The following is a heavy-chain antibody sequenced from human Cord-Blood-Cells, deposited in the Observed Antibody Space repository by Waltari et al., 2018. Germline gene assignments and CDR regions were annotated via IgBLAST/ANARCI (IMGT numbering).Heavy chain of an antibody. CDR1: GGPIRSSSYY. J-gene: IGHJ4*02. CDR3: ASAVRGGYDY. D-gene: IGHD3-10*01. CDR2: IYYSGST. Sequence: QLQLQESGPGLVKPSETLSLTCTVSGGPIRSSSYYRRWIRPPPGKGLEWIGSIYYSGSTYYNPSLKIRVTISVDTSKNHFSLKLSSVTAADTAVYYCASAVRGGYDYWGQGTLVTVSS. V-gene: IGHV4-39*01.